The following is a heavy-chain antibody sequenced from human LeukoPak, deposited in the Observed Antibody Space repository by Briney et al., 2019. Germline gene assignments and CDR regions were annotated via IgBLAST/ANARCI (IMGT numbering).Heavy chain of an antibody. D-gene: IGHD6-19*01. CDR1: GFTFSSYW. CDR2: INSDGSST. J-gene: IGHJ4*02. V-gene: IGHV3-74*01. CDR3: ARSLWESSGWYEGSRPY. Sequence: PGGSLRLSCAASGFTFSSYWMHWVRQAPGKGLVWVSRINSDGSSTSYADSVKGRFTISRDSAKNTLYLQMNSLRAEDTAVYYCARSLWESSGWYEGSRPYWGQGTLVTVSS.